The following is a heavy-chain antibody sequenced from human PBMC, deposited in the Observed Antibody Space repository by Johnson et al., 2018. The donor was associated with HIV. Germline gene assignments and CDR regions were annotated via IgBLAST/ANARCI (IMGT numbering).Heavy chain of an antibody. V-gene: IGHV3-30*02. CDR3: ARTSCSGARCLGYDPFDV. CDR2: IRYDGSSK. J-gene: IGHJ3*01. CDR1: GFTVSSNY. D-gene: IGHD2-15*01. Sequence: QMLLVESGGGLVQPGGSLRLSCAASGFTVSSNYMSWVRQAPGKGLEWVAFIRYDGSSKYYADSVKGRFTISRDNSKNTLYLQMNSLRAEDTAVYYCARTSCSGARCLGYDPFDVWGQGTMVTVSS.